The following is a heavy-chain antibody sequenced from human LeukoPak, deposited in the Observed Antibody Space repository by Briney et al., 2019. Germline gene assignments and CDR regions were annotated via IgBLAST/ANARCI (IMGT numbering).Heavy chain of an antibody. Sequence: ASVKVSCKASGYTFTGYYMHWVRQAPGQGLEWMGRINPNSGGTNYAQKFQGRVTMTRDTSISTAYMELSGLRSDDTAVYYCARGGDPAPPHDAFDIWGQGTMVTVSS. CDR1: GYTFTGYY. J-gene: IGHJ3*02. D-gene: IGHD3-16*01. CDR2: INPNSGGT. V-gene: IGHV1-2*06. CDR3: ARGGDPAPPHDAFDI.